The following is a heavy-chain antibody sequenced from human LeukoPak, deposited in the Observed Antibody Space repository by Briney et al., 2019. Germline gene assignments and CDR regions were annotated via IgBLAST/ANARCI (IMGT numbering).Heavy chain of an antibody. CDR3: ARAPSEIGGYYPEYFRH. Sequence: GGSLRLSCAASGFSFSSYWMHWVRQAPGKGLVWVSRIKSDGKTNYADSVKGRFTISRGNAKNTVSLQMNSLRAEDTGVYYCARAPSEIGGYYPEYFRHWGQGTLVTVSS. V-gene: IGHV3-74*01. D-gene: IGHD3-22*01. J-gene: IGHJ1*01. CDR2: IKSDGKT. CDR1: GFSFSSYW.